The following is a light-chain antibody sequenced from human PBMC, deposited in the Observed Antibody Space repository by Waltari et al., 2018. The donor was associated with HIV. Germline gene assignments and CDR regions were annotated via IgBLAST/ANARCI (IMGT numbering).Light chain of an antibody. Sequence: QSALPQPASVSGSPGQSLTISCTATSSDVGGDKSVSWYQQPPGKAPKLMLYEVSNRPSGVSNRFSGSKSGNTASLTISGLQAEDEADYYCSSYTSSSTYVFGTGTKVTVL. J-gene: IGLJ1*01. V-gene: IGLV2-14*01. CDR1: SSDVGGDKS. CDR3: SSYTSSSTYV. CDR2: EVS.